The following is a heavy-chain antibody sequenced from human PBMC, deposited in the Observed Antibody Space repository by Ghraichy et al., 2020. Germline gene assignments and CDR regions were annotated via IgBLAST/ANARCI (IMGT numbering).Heavy chain of an antibody. D-gene: IGHD3-10*01. CDR3: AKAQIGDSGTYGVVAD. CDR1: GFTFSSYA. V-gene: IGHV3-23*01. CDR2: ISGSGGST. Sequence: GGSLRLSCAASGFTFSSYAMNWVRQAPGKGLEWVSGISGSGGSTYYTDSVKGRFTVSRDNSQNTLFLQVNSLRAEDTAVYYCAKAQIGDSGTYGVVADWGQGTLVTVSS. J-gene: IGHJ4*02.